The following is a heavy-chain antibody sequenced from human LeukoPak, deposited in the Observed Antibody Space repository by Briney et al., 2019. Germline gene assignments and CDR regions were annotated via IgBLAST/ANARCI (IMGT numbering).Heavy chain of an antibody. D-gene: IGHD6-19*01. V-gene: IGHV3-30-3*01. J-gene: IGHJ6*02. CDR3: ASPIAVADYYYYYGMDV. CDR1: GFTFSSYA. CDR2: ISYDGSNK. Sequence: GRSLRLSCAASGFTFSSYAMHWVRQAQGKGLEWVAVISYDGSNKYYADSVKGRFTISRDNSKNTLYLQMNSLRAEDTAVYYCASPIAVADYYYYYGMDVWGQGTTVTVSS.